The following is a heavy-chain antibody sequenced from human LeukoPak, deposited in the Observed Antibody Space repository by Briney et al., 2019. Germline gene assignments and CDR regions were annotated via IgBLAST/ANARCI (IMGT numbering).Heavy chain of an antibody. V-gene: IGHV3-23*01. CDR1: GFTFSSYA. J-gene: IGHJ4*02. Sequence: GGSLRLSCAASGFTFSSYAMSWVRQAPGKGPEWVSAISGSGGSTYYADSVKGRFTISRDNSKNTLSLQMNSLRAEDTAVYYCAKESDISGWYGVDYWGQGTLVTVSS. CDR2: ISGSGGST. CDR3: AKESDISGWYGVDY. D-gene: IGHD6-19*01.